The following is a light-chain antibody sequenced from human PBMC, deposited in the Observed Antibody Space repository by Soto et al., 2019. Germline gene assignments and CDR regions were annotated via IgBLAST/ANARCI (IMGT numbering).Light chain of an antibody. V-gene: IGKV3-20*01. J-gene: IGKJ4*01. Sequence: EIVLTQSPDTLSLSPGERATLSCRASQSVRSNYLAWYQQKPGQAPRFLIYDASSRATGIPDRFSGSGSGTDFTLTISRLEPEDFAVYYCRQYGSTPLTFGGGTKVDIK. CDR1: QSVRSNY. CDR3: RQYGSTPLT. CDR2: DAS.